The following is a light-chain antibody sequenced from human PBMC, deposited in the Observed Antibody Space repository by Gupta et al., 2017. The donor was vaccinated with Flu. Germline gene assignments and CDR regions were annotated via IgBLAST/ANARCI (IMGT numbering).Light chain of an antibody. V-gene: IGKV4-1*01. CDR1: QSVFYSSNNKNY. CDR2: WAS. Sequence: DLVMPQPPDSLAVSLGERATINCKSSQSVFYSSNNKNYLAWYQQKPGQPPQLLIYWASTRESGVPDRCSGSGSGTDFTLTISSLQAGDVAVYYCQQYYSTPFTFGHGTKVDIK. CDR3: QQYYSTPFT. J-gene: IGKJ3*01.